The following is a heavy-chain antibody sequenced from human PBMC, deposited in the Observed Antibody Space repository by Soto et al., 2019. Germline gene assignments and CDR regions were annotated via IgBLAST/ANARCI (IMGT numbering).Heavy chain of an antibody. CDR1: GGTFNSYT. CDR3: ATDSEGGVFDY. D-gene: IGHD3-16*01. Sequence: QVQVVQSGTEVRKPGSSVRVSCKASGGTFNSYTISWVRQAPGQGLEWMGRIIPTFEITNYAQNFQGRVTITADISTSTAYMELKSLRSEDTAVFYCATDSEGGVFDYWGQGTLVTVSS. V-gene: IGHV1-69*08. J-gene: IGHJ4*02. CDR2: IIPTFEIT.